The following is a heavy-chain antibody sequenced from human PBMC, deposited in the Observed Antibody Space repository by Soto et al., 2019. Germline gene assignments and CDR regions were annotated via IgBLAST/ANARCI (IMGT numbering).Heavy chain of an antibody. CDR3: AKGLGLELRLYYFDY. CDR1: GFTFDDYA. J-gene: IGHJ4*02. V-gene: IGHV3-9*01. D-gene: IGHD1-7*01. Sequence: EVQLVESGGGLVQPGRSLRLSCAGSGFTFDDYAMHWVRQAPGKGLEWVSGISWNSGSIGYADSVKGRFTIPKDNAKNSLYLQMNSLRAEDTALYYCAKGLGLELRLYYFDYWGQGTLVTVSS. CDR2: ISWNSGSI.